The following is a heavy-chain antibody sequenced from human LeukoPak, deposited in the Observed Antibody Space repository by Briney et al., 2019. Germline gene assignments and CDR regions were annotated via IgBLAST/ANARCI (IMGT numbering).Heavy chain of an antibody. CDR2: FYHGGST. J-gene: IGHJ4*02. D-gene: IGHD6-13*01. CDR1: GYSISSGYY. V-gene: IGHV4-38-2*02. CDR3: ARVTTSSWFEGYFDY. Sequence: SETLSLTCTVSGYSISSGYYWGWIRQPPGKGLEWIGNFYHGGSTYYNPSLKSRVTMSGDTSKNQFSLNLSSVTAADTAVYYCARVTTSSWFEGYFDYWGQGTLVTVSS.